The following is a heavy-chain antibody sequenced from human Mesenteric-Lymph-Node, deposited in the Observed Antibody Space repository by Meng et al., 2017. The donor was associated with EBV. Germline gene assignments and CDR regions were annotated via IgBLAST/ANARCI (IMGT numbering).Heavy chain of an antibody. V-gene: IGHV4-34*01. D-gene: IGHD6-19*01. CDR2: INDSGII. CDR3: ARGPRYSSGRGDH. CDR1: GESFSDHY. J-gene: IGHJ4*01. Sequence: QVQLQEWGAGLLKPSXXLSLTCAVYGESFSDHYWSWIRQPPGKGLEWIGEINDSGIINYNPSLESRVTMSLDTSKIHLSLELSSVTAADTAVYYCARGPRYSSGRGDHWGHGTLVTVSS.